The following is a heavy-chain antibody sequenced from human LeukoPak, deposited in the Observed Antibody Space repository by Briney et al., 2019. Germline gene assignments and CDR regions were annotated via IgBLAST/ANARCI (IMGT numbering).Heavy chain of an antibody. CDR3: TTTYIVASTRKFGDY. Sequence: GGSLRLSCAASGFTFSSYWMSWVRQAPGKGLEWVGRIKSKTEGGTTDYAAPVKGRFTISRDDSQNTVDLQISSLTAEDTAMYFCTTTYIVASTRKFGDYWGQGTLVVVSS. V-gene: IGHV3-15*01. CDR1: GFTFSSYW. CDR2: IKSKTEGGTT. J-gene: IGHJ4*02. D-gene: IGHD5-12*01.